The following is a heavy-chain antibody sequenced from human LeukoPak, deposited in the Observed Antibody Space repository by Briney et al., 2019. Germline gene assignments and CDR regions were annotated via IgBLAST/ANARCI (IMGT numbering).Heavy chain of an antibody. D-gene: IGHD5-12*01. CDR3: ARDGGYSGHHYSFDY. V-gene: IGHV3-33*08. CDR1: GFTFVSYA. CDR2: IWYDGSNK. Sequence: GGCLRLSCAASGFTFVSYAMSWVRQAPGKGLEWVALIWYDGSNKYYADSVKGRFTISRDNSKNTLYLQMSSLRAEDTAVYYCARDGGYSGHHYSFDYWGQGTLLTVSS. J-gene: IGHJ4*02.